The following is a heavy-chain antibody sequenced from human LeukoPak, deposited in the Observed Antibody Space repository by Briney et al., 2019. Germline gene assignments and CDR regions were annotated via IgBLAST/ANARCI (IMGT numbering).Heavy chain of an antibody. CDR3: ARGGGYYNSSGYYSPFDY. CDR1: GGSFSGYY. V-gene: IGHV4-34*01. Sequence: TSETLSLTCAVYGGSFSGYYWSWIRQPPGKGLEWIGEINHSGSTSYNPSLKSRVTISVDTSKNQFSLKLSSVTAADTAVYYCARGGGYYNSSGYYSPFDYWGQGTLVTVSS. D-gene: IGHD3-22*01. CDR2: INHSGST. J-gene: IGHJ4*02.